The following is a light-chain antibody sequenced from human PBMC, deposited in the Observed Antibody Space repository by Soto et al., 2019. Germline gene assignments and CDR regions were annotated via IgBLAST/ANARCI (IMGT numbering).Light chain of an antibody. CDR3: QQYGVSLT. Sequence: VLTQSPATLSLSPGERATLSCRANQRVSSTFLAWYQQKPGQAARLLIYGASSRASGIPDRFSGSGSGTDFTLSISRLEPEDFAVYYCQQYGVSLTFGGATKVEIK. V-gene: IGKV3-20*01. CDR2: GAS. J-gene: IGKJ4*01. CDR1: QRVSSTF.